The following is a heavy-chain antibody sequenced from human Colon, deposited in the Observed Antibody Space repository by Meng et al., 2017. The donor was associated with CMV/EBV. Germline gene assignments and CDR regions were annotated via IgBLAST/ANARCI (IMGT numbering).Heavy chain of an antibody. CDR1: GITLSNYA. D-gene: IGHD3-16*01. CDR3: AKGLSASQYYFDS. Sequence: GGSLRLSCAASGITLSNYAMSWVRQAPGKGLEWVSRISGSGYSADYADSVKVRFTISRDNSKNTLFLQMNSLRVEDTAVYYCAKGLSASQYYFDSWGQGTLVTVSS. J-gene: IGHJ4*02. CDR2: ISGSGYSA. V-gene: IGHV3-23*01.